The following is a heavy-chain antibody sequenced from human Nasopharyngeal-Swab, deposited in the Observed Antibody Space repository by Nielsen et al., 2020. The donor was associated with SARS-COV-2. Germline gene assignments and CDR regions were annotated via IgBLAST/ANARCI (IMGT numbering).Heavy chain of an antibody. V-gene: IGHV3-21*01. Sequence: GESLKISCAASGFTFSSYSMNWVRQAPRKGLEWVSSISSSSSYIYYADSVKGRFTISRDNAKNSLYLQMNSLRAEDTAVYYCARGSVAGGLWGQGTLVTVSS. CDR1: GFTFSSYS. D-gene: IGHD6-19*01. J-gene: IGHJ4*02. CDR2: ISSSSSYI. CDR3: ARGSVAGGL.